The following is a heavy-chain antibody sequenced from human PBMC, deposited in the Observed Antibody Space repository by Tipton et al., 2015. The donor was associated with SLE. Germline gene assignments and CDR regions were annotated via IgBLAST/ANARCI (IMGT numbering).Heavy chain of an antibody. V-gene: IGHV4-39*01. CDR1: GGSISSRDYH. J-gene: IGHJ3*02. CDR2: IYYSGST. Sequence: TLSLTCTVSGGSISSRDYHWGWIRQPPGKGLEWIGNIYYSGSTYHNPSLKSRVTISVDTSKNQFSLKRSSVTAADTAVYYCARQPAAFDIWGQGTRVTVSS. CDR3: ARQPAAFDI.